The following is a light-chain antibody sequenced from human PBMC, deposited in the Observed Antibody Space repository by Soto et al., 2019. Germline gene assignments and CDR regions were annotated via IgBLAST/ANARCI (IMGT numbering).Light chain of an antibody. CDR2: TTN. Sequence: QSVLTEPHSASESRAQRVTNSCSGSSSNIGTSSVHWFQQLPGTAPKLLISTTNQRPSGVPERFSGSKSGTSASLAISGLQSEDEADYYCAAWDDSLNGHVFGTGTKVTVL. CDR1: SSNIGTSS. J-gene: IGLJ1*01. CDR3: AAWDDSLNGHV. V-gene: IGLV1-44*01.